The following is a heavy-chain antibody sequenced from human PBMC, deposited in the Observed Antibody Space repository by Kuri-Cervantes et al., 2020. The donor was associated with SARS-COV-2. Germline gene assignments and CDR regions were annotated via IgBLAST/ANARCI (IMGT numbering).Heavy chain of an antibody. CDR1: GGSFSGYY. Sequence: GSLRLSCAVYGGSFSGYYWSWIRQPPGKGLEWIGEINRSGSTNYNPSLKSRVTVSVDTSMNQFPLKLSSVTAADTAVYYCASTAGAYYYYGMDVWGQGTTVTVSS. CDR2: INRSGST. V-gene: IGHV4-34*01. J-gene: IGHJ6*02. CDR3: ASTAGAYYYYGMDV. D-gene: IGHD6-13*01.